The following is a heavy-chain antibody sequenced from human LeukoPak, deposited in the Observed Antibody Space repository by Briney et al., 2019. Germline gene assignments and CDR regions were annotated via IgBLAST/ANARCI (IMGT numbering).Heavy chain of an antibody. CDR1: GFTFTSYW. V-gene: IGHV3-23*01. Sequence: GGSLRLSCAASGFTFTSYWMHWVRQAPGKGLVWVSAISGSGGSTYYADSVKGRFTISRDNSKNTLYLQMNSLRAEDTAVYYCAKDGSGGYTDFDYWGQGTLVTVSS. CDR3: AKDGSGGYTDFDY. J-gene: IGHJ4*02. CDR2: ISGSGGST. D-gene: IGHD1-26*01.